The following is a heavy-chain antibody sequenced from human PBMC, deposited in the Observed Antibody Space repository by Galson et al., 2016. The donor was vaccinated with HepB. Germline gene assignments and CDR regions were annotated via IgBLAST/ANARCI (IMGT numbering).Heavy chain of an antibody. J-gene: IGHJ5*02. Sequence: PALVKPTQTLTLTCTFSGFSLSTSGVGVGWIRQPPGKALEWLALIYWDDEKRYSPSLKSRLAITKDTSKNQVVLTMTNVDPVDTATYYCAHSLYYYDNSGHYIPGWFDPWGQGTLVTVSS. CDR2: IYWDDEK. CDR1: GFSLSTSGVG. V-gene: IGHV2-5*02. CDR3: AHSLYYYDNSGHYIPGWFDP. D-gene: IGHD3-22*01.